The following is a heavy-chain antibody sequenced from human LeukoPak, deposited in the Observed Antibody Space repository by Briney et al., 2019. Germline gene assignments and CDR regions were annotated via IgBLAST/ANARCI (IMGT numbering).Heavy chain of an antibody. V-gene: IGHV3-48*04. Sequence: GGSLRLSCAASGFTFSSYSMNWVRQAPGKGLEWVSYISSSSSTIYYADSVKGRFTISRDNAKNSLYLQMNSLRAEDTAVYYCARDSGPVKLGSSWHHGDYWGQGTLVTVSS. CDR3: ARDSGPVKLGSSWHHGDY. CDR1: GFTFSSYS. J-gene: IGHJ4*02. CDR2: ISSSSSTI. D-gene: IGHD6-13*01.